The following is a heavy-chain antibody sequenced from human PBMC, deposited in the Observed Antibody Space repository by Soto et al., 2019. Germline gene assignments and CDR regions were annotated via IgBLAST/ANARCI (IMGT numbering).Heavy chain of an antibody. J-gene: IGHJ3*02. Sequence: SEPLSLTCTGSAGSISSYYWSWIRQPPGKGLEGIGYIYYSGSTNYNPSLKSRVTISVDTSKNQFSLKLSSVTAADTAVYYCASITYYYDSSGYYPKPDAFDIWGQGTMVTVSS. CDR1: AGSISSYY. V-gene: IGHV4-59*01. D-gene: IGHD3-22*01. CDR2: IYYSGST. CDR3: ASITYYYDSSGYYPKPDAFDI.